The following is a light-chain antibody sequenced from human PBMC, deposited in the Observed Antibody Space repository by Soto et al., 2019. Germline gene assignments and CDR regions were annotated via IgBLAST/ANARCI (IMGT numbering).Light chain of an antibody. CDR3: SSYTSSSTLVV. CDR2: DVS. J-gene: IGLJ2*01. Sequence: QSALTQPASVSGSPGQSITISCTGTSSDVGGYNYVSWYQQHPGKAPKLMIYDVSNRPSGVSNRFSGSKSGNTASLTISGLQDEEEADDYCSSYTSSSTLVVFGGGTKLTVL. CDR1: SSDVGGYNY. V-gene: IGLV2-14*01.